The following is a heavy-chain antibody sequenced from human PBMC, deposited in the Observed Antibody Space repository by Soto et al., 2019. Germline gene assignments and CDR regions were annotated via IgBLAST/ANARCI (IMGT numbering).Heavy chain of an antibody. CDR3: AREDRDATYYDILTGYRYLDY. CDR2: ISAYNGNT. CDR1: GYTFTSYG. Sequence: ASVKVSCKASGYTFTSYGISWVRQAPGQGLEWMGWISAYNGNTNYAQKLQGRVTMTTDTSTSTAYMELRSLRSDDTAVYYCAREDRDATYYDILTGYRYLDYWGRGTLVTVS. J-gene: IGHJ4*02. D-gene: IGHD3-9*01. V-gene: IGHV1-18*01.